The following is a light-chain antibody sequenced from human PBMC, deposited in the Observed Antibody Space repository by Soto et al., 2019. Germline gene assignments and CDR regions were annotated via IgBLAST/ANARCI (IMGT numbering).Light chain of an antibody. CDR3: QQYANSPLT. CDR2: GAS. V-gene: IGKV3-20*01. Sequence: EIVLTQSPDTLSLSPGERATLSCRASQSVNNNYLAWYQQKPGQAPRLLIYGASSRATGVPDRFSGSGSGTDFTLTIRSLELEDFAVFYCQQYANSPLTLGVGTKL. CDR1: QSVNNNY. J-gene: IGKJ4*01.